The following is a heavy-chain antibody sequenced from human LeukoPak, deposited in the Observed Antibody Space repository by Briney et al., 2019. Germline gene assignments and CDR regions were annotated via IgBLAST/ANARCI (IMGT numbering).Heavy chain of an antibody. J-gene: IGHJ3*02. CDR3: ARDGGRDAFDI. V-gene: IGHV4-59*01. CDR1: GDSISNYY. Sequence: SETLSLTCTVSGDSISNYYWSWIRQPPGKGLEWIGYIYYSGSTNYNPSLKGRITISVDTSKNQFSLKLSSVTTADTAVYYCARDGGRDAFDIWGQGTMVAVSS. D-gene: IGHD2-15*01. CDR2: IYYSGST.